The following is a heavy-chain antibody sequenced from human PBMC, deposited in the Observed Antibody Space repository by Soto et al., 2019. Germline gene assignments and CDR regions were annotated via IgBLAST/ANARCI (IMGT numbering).Heavy chain of an antibody. Sequence: ICCEACRDRFNSSAVSLSLKNPGQGLEWMGGIIPIFGTANYAQKFQGRVTITADESTSTACMELSSLRSEDTAVYDCARDGIAAAGTGFDYWGQGTLVTVSS. J-gene: IGHJ4*02. CDR2: IIPIFGTA. V-gene: IGHV1-69*01. CDR3: ARDGIAAAGTGFDY. CDR1: RDRFNSSA. D-gene: IGHD6-13*01.